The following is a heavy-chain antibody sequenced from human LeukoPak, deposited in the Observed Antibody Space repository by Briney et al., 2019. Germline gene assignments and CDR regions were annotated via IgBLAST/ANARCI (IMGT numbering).Heavy chain of an antibody. V-gene: IGHV3-73*01. Sequence: GGSLRLSCAGSGFTFSGSAIHWVRQASGKGLEWVGRIRSNYATTYAASMKGRFTISRDDSQNTAYLQINSLKTEDTAVYYCTRLYDGSGTYYNGDYWGQGTLVTVSS. CDR3: TRLYDGSGTYYNGDY. D-gene: IGHD3-10*01. J-gene: IGHJ4*02. CDR1: GFTFSGSA. CDR2: IRSNYAT.